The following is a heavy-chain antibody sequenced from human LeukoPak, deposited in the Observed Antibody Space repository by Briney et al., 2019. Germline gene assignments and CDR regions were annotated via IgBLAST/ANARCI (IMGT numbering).Heavy chain of an antibody. D-gene: IGHD3-10*01. J-gene: IGHJ6*03. CDR2: ISYDGSTK. CDR3: AKDHLIVTMVRGVIISHYYYYYMDV. CDR1: GFTFSDYA. V-gene: IGHV3-30*04. Sequence: GRSLRLSCAASGFTFSDYAVHWVRQAPGKGLEWVALISYDGSTKYYADSVKGRFTISRDNSKNTLYLQMNSLRAEDTAVYYCAKDHLIVTMVRGVIISHYYYYYMDVWGKGTTVTISS.